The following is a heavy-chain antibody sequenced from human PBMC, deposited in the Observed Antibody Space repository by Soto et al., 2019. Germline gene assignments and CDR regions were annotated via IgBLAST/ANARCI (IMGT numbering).Heavy chain of an antibody. J-gene: IGHJ4*02. CDR2: IWSDGSNK. CDR1: GFTFSSYG. Sequence: HVQLVESGGVVVQPGRSLRLSCAASGFTFSSYGMHWVRQAPGKGLEWVAVIWSDGSNKFYADSVKGLFTISRDNSKNTVSLQMNSLRDEDSAAYYCATTGPYWGQGTLVTVSS. V-gene: IGHV3-33*01. CDR3: ATTGPY.